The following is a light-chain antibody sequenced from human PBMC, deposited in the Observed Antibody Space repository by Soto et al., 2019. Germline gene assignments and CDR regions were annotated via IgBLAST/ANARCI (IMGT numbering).Light chain of an antibody. V-gene: IGLV2-14*01. Sequence: QSVLTQPASVSGSPGQSITISCTRTSSDVGGYNYVSWYQQHPGNAPNLMIYDVSNRPSGVSNRFSGSKSGNTAYLTISGLQAEDEADYYCSSYTSSSTLLYVFGTGTKVTVL. CDR1: SSDVGGYNY. CDR3: SSYTSSSTLLYV. CDR2: DVS. J-gene: IGLJ1*01.